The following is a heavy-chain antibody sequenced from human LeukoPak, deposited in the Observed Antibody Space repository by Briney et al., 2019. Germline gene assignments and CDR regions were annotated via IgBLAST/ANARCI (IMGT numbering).Heavy chain of an antibody. Sequence: ASLKVSCKASGYTFTSYDINWVRQATGQGLEWMGWMNPNSGNTGYAQKFQGRVTMTRNTSISTAYMELSSLRSEDTAVYYCARASIAARRAFDYWGQGTLVTVSS. V-gene: IGHV1-8*01. CDR3: ARASIAARRAFDY. CDR2: MNPNSGNT. J-gene: IGHJ4*02. D-gene: IGHD6-6*01. CDR1: GYTFTSYD.